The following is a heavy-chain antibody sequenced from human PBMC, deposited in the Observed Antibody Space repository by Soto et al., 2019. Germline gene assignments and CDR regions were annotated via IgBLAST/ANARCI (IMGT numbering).Heavy chain of an antibody. D-gene: IGHD3-3*01. CDR2: IIPIFGTA. J-gene: IGHJ5*02. Sequence: SVKVSCKASGGTFSSYAISWVRQAPGQGLEWMGGIIPIFGTADYAQKFQGRVTITADESTSTAYMELSSLRSEDTAVYYCARVPYYDFWSGPYDWFDPWGQGTQVTVSS. CDR1: GGTFSSYA. CDR3: ARVPYYDFWSGPYDWFDP. V-gene: IGHV1-69*13.